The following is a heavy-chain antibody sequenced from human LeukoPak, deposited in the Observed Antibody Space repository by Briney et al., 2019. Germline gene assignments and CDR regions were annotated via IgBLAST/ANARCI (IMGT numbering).Heavy chain of an antibody. CDR3: VATKGYCSSTSCYGTYYMDV. CDR2: ISAYNGNT. D-gene: IGHD2-2*01. Sequence: GASVKVSCKASGYTFTSYGISWVRQAPGQGLEWMGWISAYNGNTNYAQKLQGRVTMTTDTSTSTAYMELRSLRSDDTAVYYCVATKGYCSSTSCYGTYYMDVWGKGTTVTISS. J-gene: IGHJ6*03. CDR1: GYTFTSYG. V-gene: IGHV1-18*01.